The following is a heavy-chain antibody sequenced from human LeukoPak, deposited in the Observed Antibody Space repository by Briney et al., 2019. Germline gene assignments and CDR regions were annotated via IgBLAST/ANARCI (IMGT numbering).Heavy chain of an antibody. D-gene: IGHD5-24*01. Sequence: GGSLRLSCAASGFTLSSFGMVWVRQAPGKGLEWVTLMWYDGRNKYYADSVKGRFTISRDNSKNTLYLQMNSLRAEDTAVYYCARDRMRDGYRPYGLDVWGQGTTVTVSS. CDR1: GFTLSSFG. J-gene: IGHJ6*02. V-gene: IGHV3-33*01. CDR3: ARDRMRDGYRPYGLDV. CDR2: MWYDGRNK.